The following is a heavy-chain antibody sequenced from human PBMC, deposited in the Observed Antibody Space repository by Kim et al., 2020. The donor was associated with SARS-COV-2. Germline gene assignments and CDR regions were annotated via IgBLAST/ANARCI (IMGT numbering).Heavy chain of an antibody. Sequence: ISYLDSVKGRFTISRDNARNSLYLQMNRLRAEDTAVYYCARDNSFGGIDYWGQGTLVTVSS. CDR3: ARDNSFGGIDY. D-gene: IGHD3-10*01. CDR2: I. V-gene: IGHV3-48*03. J-gene: IGHJ4*02.